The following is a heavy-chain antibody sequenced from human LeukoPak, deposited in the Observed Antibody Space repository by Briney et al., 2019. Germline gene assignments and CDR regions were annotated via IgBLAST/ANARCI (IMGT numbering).Heavy chain of an antibody. V-gene: IGHV3-11*01. CDR3: TRGGKVVRLLAWLSGGAFDI. CDR1: GFTFSDYY. Sequence: PGGTLRLSCAASGFTFSDYYMSWICQAPGQGLERVSFISSSGSTIYYADPVKGRSTISRDNAKNSLYLQMNSLRAEDTAVYYCTRGGKVVRLLAWLSGGAFDIWGQGTMVTVSS. J-gene: IGHJ3*02. D-gene: IGHD3-3*01. CDR2: ISSSGSTI.